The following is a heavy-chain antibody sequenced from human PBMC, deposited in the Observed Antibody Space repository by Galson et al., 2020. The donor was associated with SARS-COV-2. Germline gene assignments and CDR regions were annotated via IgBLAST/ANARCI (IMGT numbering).Heavy chain of an antibody. CDR1: GYTFSGYY. CDR2: INPNSGVT. CDR3: AREGCGSTSCYDYYYGFDV. V-gene: IGHV1-2*02. Sequence: ASVKVSCKASGYTFSGYYIHWVRQAPGQGLEWMGWINPNSGVTNYAQKFQGRVTMTRDTSISTAYMEVSRLRSDDTAVYYCAREGCGSTSCYDYYYGFDVWGQGTTVTVSS. D-gene: IGHD2-2*01. J-gene: IGHJ6*02.